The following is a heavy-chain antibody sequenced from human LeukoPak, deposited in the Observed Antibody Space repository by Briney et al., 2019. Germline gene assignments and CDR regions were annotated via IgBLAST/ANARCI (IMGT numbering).Heavy chain of an antibody. CDR3: AKDVPSYCTNGVCYPDY. D-gene: IGHD2-8*01. Sequence: PGGSLRLSCAASGFTFDDYAMHWVRQAPGKGLEWVSLISGDGGSTYYADSVKGRFTISRDNSKNSLYLQMNSLRTEDTTLYYCAKDVPSYCTNGVCYPDYWGQGTLVTVSS. J-gene: IGHJ4*02. CDR2: ISGDGGST. CDR1: GFTFDDYA. V-gene: IGHV3-43*02.